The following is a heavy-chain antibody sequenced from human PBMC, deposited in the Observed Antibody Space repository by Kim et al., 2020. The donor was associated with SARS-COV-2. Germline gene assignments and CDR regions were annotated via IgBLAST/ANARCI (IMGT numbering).Heavy chain of an antibody. CDR2: IRDSGDGT. J-gene: IGHJ6*02. Sequence: GGSLRLSCAASGLSFSSYAMNWVRQAPGKGLEWVSGIRDSGDGTDYADSVRGRFSISRDNAMNTLHLQMNSLRTEDAAVYYCAKGQSTNSWYSMDVWGQG. CDR1: GLSFSSYA. CDR3: AKGQSTNSWYSMDV. D-gene: IGHD2-15*01. V-gene: IGHV3-23*01.